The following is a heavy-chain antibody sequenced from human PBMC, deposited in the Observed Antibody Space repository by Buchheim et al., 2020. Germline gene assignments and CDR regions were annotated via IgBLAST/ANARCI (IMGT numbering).Heavy chain of an antibody. D-gene: IGHD2-15*01. J-gene: IGHJ4*02. Sequence: EVQLLESGGGLVQPGGSLRLSCAASGFTFSSYAMSWVRQAPGKGLEWVSAISGSGGSTYYADSVKGRFTIARANSKNTLYLQMNSLRAEDTAVYYCAKGGDCSGGSCYPGAHLFDYWGQGTL. V-gene: IGHV3-23*01. CDR1: GFTFSSYA. CDR2: ISGSGGST. CDR3: AKGGDCSGGSCYPGAHLFDY.